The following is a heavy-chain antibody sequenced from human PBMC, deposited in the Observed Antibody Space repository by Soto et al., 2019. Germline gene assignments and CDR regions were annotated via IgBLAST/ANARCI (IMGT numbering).Heavy chain of an antibody. CDR2: IYYSGST. CDR1: GGSISRYY. V-gene: IGHV4-59*12. CDR3: ARMVYDFWSGYPETSQYYFDY. D-gene: IGHD3-3*01. J-gene: IGHJ4*02. Sequence: SETLSLTCTVSGGSISRYYWSWIRQPPGKGLEWIGYIYYSGSTNYNPSLKSRVTISVDTSKNQFSLKLSSVTAADTAVYYCARMVYDFWSGYPETSQYYFDYWGQGTLVTVSS.